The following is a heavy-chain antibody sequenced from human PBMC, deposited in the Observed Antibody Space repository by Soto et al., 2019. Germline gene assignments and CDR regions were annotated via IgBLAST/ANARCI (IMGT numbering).Heavy chain of an antibody. CDR1: DGSFSGYY. CDR2: INHSGST. CDR3: ARGHPHGMANCSGGSCYQTNWFDP. J-gene: IGHJ5*02. Sequence: SVPLSLTCAVYDGSFSGYYWSWIRQPPGKGLEWIGEINHSGSTNYNPSLKSRVTISVDTSKNQFSLKLSSVTAADTAVYYCARGHPHGMANCSGGSCYQTNWFDPWGQGTLVTVSS. D-gene: IGHD2-15*01. V-gene: IGHV4-34*01.